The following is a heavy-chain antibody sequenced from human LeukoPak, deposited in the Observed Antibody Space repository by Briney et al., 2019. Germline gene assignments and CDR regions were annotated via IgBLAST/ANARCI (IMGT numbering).Heavy chain of an antibody. CDR1: GGSFSGYY. CDR2: IYYSGST. V-gene: IGHV4-59*01. Sequence: PSETLSLTCAVYGGSFSGYYWSWIRQPPGKGLEWIGYIYYSGSTNYNPSLKSRVTISVDTSKNQFSLKLSSVTAADTAVYYCARVPIRGYSYGPDAFDIWGQGTMVTVSS. CDR3: ARVPIRGYSYGPDAFDI. J-gene: IGHJ3*02. D-gene: IGHD5-18*01.